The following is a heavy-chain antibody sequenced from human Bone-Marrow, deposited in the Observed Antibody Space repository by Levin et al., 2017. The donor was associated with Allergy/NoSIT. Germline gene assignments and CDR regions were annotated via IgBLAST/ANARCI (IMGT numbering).Heavy chain of an antibody. D-gene: IGHD2-2*01. J-gene: IGHJ6*02. CDR2: ISYDGSNK. CDR3: AKLPDIVVVPVV. Sequence: GGSLRLSCAASGFTFSSYGMHWVRQAPGKGLEWVAVISYDGSNKYYADSVKGRFTISRDNSKNTLYLQMNSLRAEDTAVYYCAKLPDIVVVPVVWGQGTTVTVSS. V-gene: IGHV3-30*18. CDR1: GFTFSSYG.